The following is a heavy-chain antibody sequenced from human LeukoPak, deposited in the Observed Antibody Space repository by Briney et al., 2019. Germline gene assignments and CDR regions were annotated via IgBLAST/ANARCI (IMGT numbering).Heavy chain of an antibody. CDR2: INPSGGST. Sequence: ASVKVSCKASGYTFTSCYMHWVRQAPGQGLEWMGIINPSGGSTSYAQKFQGRVTMTRDTSTSTVYMELSSLRSEDTAVYYCARRGWLVQSYYYYGMDVWGQGTTVTVSS. V-gene: IGHV1-46*01. CDR1: GYTFTSCY. J-gene: IGHJ6*02. D-gene: IGHD6-19*01. CDR3: ARRGWLVQSYYYYGMDV.